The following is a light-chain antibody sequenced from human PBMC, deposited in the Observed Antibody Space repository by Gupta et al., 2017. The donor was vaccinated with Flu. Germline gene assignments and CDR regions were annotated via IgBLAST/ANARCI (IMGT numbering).Light chain of an antibody. CDR2: AAT. CDR3: QQFNKWPRT. Sequence: TQFPGSLSVSPGDRASLSYRASQNIGTDIAWYQHRPGQSPRLLINAATSRATGVPARISGSGSGTEFTLTISDLQSEDVAIYYCQQFNKWPRTFGQGTRLDIK. V-gene: IGKV3-15*01. J-gene: IGKJ1*01. CDR1: QNIGTD.